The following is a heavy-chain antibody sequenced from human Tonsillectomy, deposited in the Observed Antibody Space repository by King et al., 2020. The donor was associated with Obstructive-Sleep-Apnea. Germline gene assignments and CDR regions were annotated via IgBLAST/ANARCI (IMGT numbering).Heavy chain of an antibody. CDR1: GYTFTNYD. CDR2: MNPNSGNT. CDR3: ARGRGYSDYDAY. V-gene: IGHV1-8*01. D-gene: IGHD5-12*01. J-gene: IGHJ4*02. Sequence: LQLVQSGAEVKKPGASVKVSCKASGYTFTNYDINWVRQATGQGLEWMGWMNPNSGNTGYAQKFQGRVTMTRNTSINTAYMELSSLRSEDTAIYYCARGRGYSDYDAYWGQGTLVTVSS.